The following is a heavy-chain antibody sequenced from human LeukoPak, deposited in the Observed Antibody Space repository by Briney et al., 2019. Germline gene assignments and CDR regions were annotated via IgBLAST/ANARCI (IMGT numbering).Heavy chain of an antibody. Sequence: GGSLRLSWAASGFTFDDYAMHWVRQAPGKGLEWVSGISWNSGSIGYADSVKGRFTISRDNAKNSLYLQMNSLRAEDMALYYCAKDDSSSWSAFDIWGQGTMVTVSS. V-gene: IGHV3-9*03. CDR2: ISWNSGSI. CDR3: AKDDSSSWSAFDI. CDR1: GFTFDDYA. D-gene: IGHD6-13*01. J-gene: IGHJ3*02.